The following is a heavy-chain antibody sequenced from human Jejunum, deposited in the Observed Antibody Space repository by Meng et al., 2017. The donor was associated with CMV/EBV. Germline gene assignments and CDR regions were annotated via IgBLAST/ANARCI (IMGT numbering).Heavy chain of an antibody. V-gene: IGHV1-69*05. CDR2: IIPIFRTA. Sequence: SGGTFSSYAIAWVRQAPGQGLEWMGGIIPIFRTADYAQKFQGRFTITTDESTSTDYMELSSLRSEDTAVYFCARSHNWNNGYYFDYWGQGTLVTVSS. CDR3: ARSHNWNNGYYFDY. D-gene: IGHD1/OR15-1a*01. CDR1: GGTFSSYA. J-gene: IGHJ4*02.